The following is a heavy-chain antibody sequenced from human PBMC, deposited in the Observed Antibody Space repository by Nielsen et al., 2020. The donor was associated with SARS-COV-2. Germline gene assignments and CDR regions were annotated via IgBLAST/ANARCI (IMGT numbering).Heavy chain of an antibody. CDR3: APPIPYGDFLAY. Sequence: SETLSLTCAVSSGPFGDYYWNWIRQSPRKGLEWIGEINRSGSANYNPSLGSRVTMSVDTAKNQFSLKLISVTAADTAVYYCAPPIPYGDFLAYWGQGIVVSVSS. V-gene: IGHV4-34*01. D-gene: IGHD4-17*01. CDR2: INRSGSA. J-gene: IGHJ4*02. CDR1: SGPFGDYY.